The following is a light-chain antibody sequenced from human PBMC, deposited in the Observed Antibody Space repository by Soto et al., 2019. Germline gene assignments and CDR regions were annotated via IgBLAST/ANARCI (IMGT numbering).Light chain of an antibody. CDR2: DVS. J-gene: IGLJ1*01. CDR1: SSDVGGYNY. Sequence: QSALTQPASVSGSHGQSITISCTGTSSDVGGYNYVSWYQQHPGKAPKLMIYDVSNRPSGVSNRFSGSKSGNTASLTISGLQAEDESDYYCSSYPNLSTLYVFRTAT. V-gene: IGLV2-14*01. CDR3: SSYPNLSTLYV.